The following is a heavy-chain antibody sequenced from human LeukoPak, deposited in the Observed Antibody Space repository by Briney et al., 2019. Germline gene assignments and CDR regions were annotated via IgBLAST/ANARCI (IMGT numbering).Heavy chain of an antibody. D-gene: IGHD6-13*01. CDR2: ISAHNGNT. CDR3: ERDRVAGTGLADY. CDR1: GYTFTSYS. Sequence: ASVTVSCKASGYTFTSYSISCERQAPGQGVEWMGGISAHNGNTNNAQKLHGRVTMTTATSTTTAYMELRSLSSVDAAAEYCERDRVAGTGLADYWGQGTLVTVSS. J-gene: IGHJ4*02. V-gene: IGHV1-18*01.